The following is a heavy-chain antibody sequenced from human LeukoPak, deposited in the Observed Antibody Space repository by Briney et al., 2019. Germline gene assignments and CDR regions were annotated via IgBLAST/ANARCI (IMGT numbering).Heavy chain of an antibody. CDR1: GDSITTYF. D-gene: IGHD2-2*01. CDR2: IYYSGTT. CDR3: ARDRAMPTAPGYWFDP. J-gene: IGHJ5*02. Sequence: SETLSLTCTVSGDSITTYFWSWIRQPPGKGLEWIGYIYYSGTTNYNPSLKSRGTISVDTSKSQVSLKLSSVTAADTAVYYCARDRAMPTAPGYWFDPWGQGTLVTVSS. V-gene: IGHV4-59*01.